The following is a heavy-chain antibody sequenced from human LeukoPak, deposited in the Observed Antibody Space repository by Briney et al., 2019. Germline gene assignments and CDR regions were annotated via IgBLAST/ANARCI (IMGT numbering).Heavy chain of an antibody. CDR1: GFSLSSYA. V-gene: IGHV3-23*01. CDR2: ISGSRGST. CDR3: AKYTPHDY. J-gene: IGHJ4*02. Sequence: GGSLRLSCVASGFSLSSYAMSWVRQAPGKGLEWVSVISGSRGSTYYADSVKGRFTISRDNSKNTLYLQMNSLRAEDTAVYYCAKYTPHDYWGQGTLVTVSS. D-gene: IGHD2-2*02.